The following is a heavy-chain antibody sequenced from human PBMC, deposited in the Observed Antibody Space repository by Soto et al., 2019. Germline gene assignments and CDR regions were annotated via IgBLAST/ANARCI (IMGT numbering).Heavy chain of an antibody. CDR2: IYNSGTT. CDR3: AREPISTPRGVTQVHP. J-gene: IGHJ5*02. V-gene: IGHV4-31*03. CDR1: GAPISSGGFY. Sequence: QVRLQESGPGLVRPSQTLSLTCNVSGAPISSGGFYWSWIRQHPGKGPEWIGYIYNSGTTFYNPSLGSRVTMSLDAAKNHFSLELRSVTVADTAVYYCAREPISTPRGVTQVHPWGQGTQVTVSS. D-gene: IGHD3-10*01.